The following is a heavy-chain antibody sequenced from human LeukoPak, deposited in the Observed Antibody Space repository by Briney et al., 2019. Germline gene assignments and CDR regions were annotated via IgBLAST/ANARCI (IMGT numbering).Heavy chain of an antibody. D-gene: IGHD2-15*01. Sequence: PSETLSLTCAVYGGSFSGYYWSWIRQPAGKGLEWIGRIYTSGSTNYNPSLKSRVTMSVDTSKNQFSLKLSSVTAADTAVYYCARTPSGSWAWFDPWGQGTLVTVSS. J-gene: IGHJ5*02. CDR1: GGSFSGYY. CDR2: IYTSGST. CDR3: ARTPSGSWAWFDP. V-gene: IGHV4-59*10.